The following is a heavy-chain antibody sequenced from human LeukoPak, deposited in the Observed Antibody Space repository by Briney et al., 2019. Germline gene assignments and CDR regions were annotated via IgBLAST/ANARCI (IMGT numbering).Heavy chain of an antibody. CDR1: GGSISSYY. CDR2: IYYSGST. Sequence: SETLSLTCTVSGGSISSYYWSWIRQPPGKGLEWIGYIYYSGSTNYNPSLKSRVTISVDTSKNQFSLRLSSVTAADTAVYYCARLPSYWGQGTLVTVSS. V-gene: IGHV4-59*08. CDR3: ARLPSY. J-gene: IGHJ4*02.